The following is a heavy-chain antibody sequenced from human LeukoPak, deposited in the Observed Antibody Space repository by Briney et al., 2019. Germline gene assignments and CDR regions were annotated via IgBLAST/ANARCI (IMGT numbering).Heavy chain of an antibody. CDR1: GFTFSRYG. J-gene: IGHJ4*02. V-gene: IGHV3-30*02. CDR2: IWYDGSNK. Sequence: GGSLRLSCAASGFTFSRYGMHWVRQAPGKGLEWVAVIWYDGSNKYYADSVKGRFTISRGNSKNTLYLQMNSLRTEDSAVYYCAKDPHAYSPRFTNYYFDQWGQGTLVAVSS. CDR3: AKDPHAYSPRFTNYYFDQ. D-gene: IGHD2-8*01.